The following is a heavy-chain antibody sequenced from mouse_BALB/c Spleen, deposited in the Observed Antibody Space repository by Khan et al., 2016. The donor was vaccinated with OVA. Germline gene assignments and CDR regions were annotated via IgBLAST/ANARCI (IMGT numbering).Heavy chain of an antibody. D-gene: IGHD3-3*01. CDR3: DKRARK. Sequence: VQLKQSGAELVKSWATVKLSCTASGLNIKDTYMHWLKQWPEQGLEWIGRIDPPSGNTKYYPKYPGKATITADTSTNTAYLQHSRLTSEDTAEDCCDKRARKWGQGTTLTVSS. CDR2: IDPPSGNT. J-gene: IGHJ2*01. V-gene: IGHV14-3*02. CDR1: GLNIKDTY.